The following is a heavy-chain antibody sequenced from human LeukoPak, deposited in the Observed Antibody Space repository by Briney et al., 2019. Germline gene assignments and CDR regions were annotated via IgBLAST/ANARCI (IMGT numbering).Heavy chain of an antibody. CDR3: ARAWGIAAAGTRGRNWFDP. J-gene: IGHJ5*02. D-gene: IGHD6-13*01. CDR2: INSDGSST. CDR1: GFTFSSYW. V-gene: IGHV3-74*01. Sequence: GGSLRLSCAASGFTFSSYWMHWVRQAPGKGLVWVSRINSDGSSTSYADSVKGRFTISRDNAKNTLYLQMNSLRAGDTAVYYCARAWGIAAAGTRGRNWFDPWGQGTLVTVSS.